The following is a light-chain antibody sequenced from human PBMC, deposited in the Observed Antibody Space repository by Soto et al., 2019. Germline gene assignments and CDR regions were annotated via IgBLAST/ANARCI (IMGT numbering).Light chain of an antibody. J-gene: IGLJ3*02. V-gene: IGLV8-61*01. CDR1: SGSVSTSYY. CDR2: STN. CDR3: VLYMGSGVWV. Sequence: QAVVTQEPSLSVSPGRTVTLTCGLSSGSVSTSYYPSWYQQTPGQAPRTPIYSTNTRSSWVPDRFSGSILGNKAALTITGAQADDESDHYCVLYMGSGVWVFGGGTKLTVL.